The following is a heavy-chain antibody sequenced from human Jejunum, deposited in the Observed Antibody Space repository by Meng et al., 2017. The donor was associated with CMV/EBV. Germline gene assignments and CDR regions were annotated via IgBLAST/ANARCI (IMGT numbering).Heavy chain of an antibody. CDR1: GGSVNNYY. J-gene: IGHJ4*02. V-gene: IGHV4-4*07. Sequence: VHLQGSGPGLVKPSVTLSLTCTVSGGSVNNYYWSWIRQSAGKGLEWIGRFYSSDTYNYHPSLDSRVTMSLDTSKNQFSLNLRSVTAADTATYYCARGPGASTREGFDYWGLGTLVTVSS. D-gene: IGHD1-26*01. CDR2: FYSSDTY. CDR3: ARGPGASTREGFDY.